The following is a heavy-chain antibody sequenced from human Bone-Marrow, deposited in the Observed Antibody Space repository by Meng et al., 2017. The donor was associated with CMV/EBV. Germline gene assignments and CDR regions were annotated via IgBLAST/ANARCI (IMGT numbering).Heavy chain of an antibody. V-gene: IGHV3-11*04. J-gene: IGHJ4*02. CDR1: GFTFSDYY. Sequence: GGSLRLSCAASGFTFSDYYMSWIRQAPGKGLEWVSYISSSGSTIYYADSVKGRFTISRDNSKNTLYLQMNSLRAEDTAVYYCARDPDCTNGVCYYDSWGQGTLVPSPQ. CDR3: ARDPDCTNGVCYYDS. CDR2: ISSSGSTI. D-gene: IGHD2-8*01.